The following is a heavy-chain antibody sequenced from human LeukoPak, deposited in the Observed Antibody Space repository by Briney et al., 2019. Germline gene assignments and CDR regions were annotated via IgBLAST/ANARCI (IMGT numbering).Heavy chain of an antibody. J-gene: IGHJ5*02. V-gene: IGHV1-69*05. CDR3: ARGGITMVRGVIANGGNWFDP. CDR2: IIPIFGTA. D-gene: IGHD3-10*01. CDR1: GGTFSSYA. Sequence: SVKVSCKASGGTFSSYAIGWVRQAPGQGLEWMGRIIPIFGTANYAQKFQGRVTITTDESTSTAYMELSSLRSEDTAVYYCARGGITMVRGVIANGGNWFDPWGQGTLVTVSS.